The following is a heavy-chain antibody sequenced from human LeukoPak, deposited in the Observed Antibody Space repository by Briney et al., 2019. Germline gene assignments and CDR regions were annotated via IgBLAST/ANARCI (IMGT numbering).Heavy chain of an antibody. Sequence: SVKVSCKASGGTFSSYAISWVRRAPGQGLEWMGGIIPIFGTANYAQKFQGRVTITADESTSTAYMELSSLRSEDTAVYYCARVGPEVYYDFWSGRNWFDPWGQGTLVTVSS. CDR2: IIPIFGTA. D-gene: IGHD3-3*01. V-gene: IGHV1-69*13. CDR3: ARVGPEVYYDFWSGRNWFDP. J-gene: IGHJ5*02. CDR1: GGTFSSYA.